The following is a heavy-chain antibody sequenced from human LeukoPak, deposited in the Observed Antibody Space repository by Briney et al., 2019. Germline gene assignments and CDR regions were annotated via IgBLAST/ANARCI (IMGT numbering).Heavy chain of an antibody. V-gene: IGHV3-30*18. D-gene: IGHD5-18*01. CDR3: AKERGGYSYGSAVVY. J-gene: IGHJ4*02. CDR2: ISYDGSNK. CDR1: GFTFSSYG. Sequence: PGGSLRLSCAASGFTFSSYGMHWVRQAPGKGLEWVAVISYDGSNKCYADSVKGRFTISRDNSKNTLYLQMNSLRAEDTAVYYCAKERGGYSYGSAVVYWGQGTLVTVSS.